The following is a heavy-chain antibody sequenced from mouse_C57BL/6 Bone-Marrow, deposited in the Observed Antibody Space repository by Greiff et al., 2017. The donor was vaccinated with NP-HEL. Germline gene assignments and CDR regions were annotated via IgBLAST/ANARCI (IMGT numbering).Heavy chain of an antibody. CDR3: ARRRIYYGSSGGFAY. CDR2: IYPRSGNT. Sequence: VKLQESGAELARPGASVKLSCKASGYTFTSYGISWVKQRTGQGLEWIGEIYPRSGNTYYNEKFKGKATLTADKSSSTAYMELRSLTSEDSAVYFCARRRIYYGSSGGFAYWGQGTLVTVSA. V-gene: IGHV1-81*01. J-gene: IGHJ3*01. CDR1: GYTFTSYG. D-gene: IGHD1-1*01.